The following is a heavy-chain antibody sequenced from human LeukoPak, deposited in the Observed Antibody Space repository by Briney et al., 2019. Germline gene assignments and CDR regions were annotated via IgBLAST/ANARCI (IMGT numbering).Heavy chain of an antibody. CDR3: AREYGDYPGS. CDR1: GFTFSSYE. J-gene: IGHJ4*02. V-gene: IGHV3-48*03. CDR2: ISSSGSTI. D-gene: IGHD4-17*01. Sequence: GGSPRLPCAASGFTFSSYEMNWVRQAPGKGLEWVSYISSSGSTIYYADSVKGRFTISRDNAKNSLYLQMNSLRAEDTAVYYCAREYGDYPGSWGQGTLVTVSS.